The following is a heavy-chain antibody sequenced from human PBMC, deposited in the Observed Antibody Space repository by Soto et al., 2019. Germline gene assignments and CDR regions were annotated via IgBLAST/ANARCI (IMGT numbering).Heavy chain of an antibody. CDR2: INAGNGNT. V-gene: IGHV1-3*01. CDR3: ARDRVVNGGYVSRYYYYYGMDV. J-gene: IGHJ6*02. Sequence: ASVKVSCKASGYTFTSYAMHWVRQAPGQRLEWMGWINAGNGNTKYSQKFQGRVTITRDTSASTAYMELSSLRSEDTAVYYCARDRVVNGGYVSRYYYYYGMDVWGQGTTVTVSS. D-gene: IGHD5-12*01. CDR1: GYTFTSYA.